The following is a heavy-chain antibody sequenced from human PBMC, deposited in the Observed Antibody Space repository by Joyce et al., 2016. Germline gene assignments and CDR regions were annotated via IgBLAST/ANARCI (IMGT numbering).Heavy chain of an antibody. V-gene: IGHV3-23*01. CDR1: GFTSSSHA. CDR2: ISNTEGTT. J-gene: IGHJ4*02. D-gene: IGHD6-19*01. Sequence: EVQMLESGGGLVQLGGSLRLSCAASGFTSSSHAMTWVSQAPGKGLEWVSGISNTEGTTSYADSVKGRCTISRDKSKNTVYLQMNSLRAENTDIYYCGKDGPSSAGYQVYWGQGALVTVSS. CDR3: GKDGPSSAGYQVY.